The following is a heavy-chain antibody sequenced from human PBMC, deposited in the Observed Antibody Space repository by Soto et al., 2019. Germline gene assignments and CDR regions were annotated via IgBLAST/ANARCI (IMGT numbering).Heavy chain of an antibody. V-gene: IGHV3-30*18. CDR2: ISYDGSNK. J-gene: IGHJ4*02. CDR1: GFTFSSYC. CDR3: ANGRAIYYFDY. Sequence: GGSLRLSCAASGFTFSSYCMRWVRQAPGKGLEWVAVISYDGSNKYYADSVKGRFTISRDNSKNTLYLQMNSLRAEDTAVYYCANGRAIYYFDYWGQGTLVTVSS. D-gene: IGHD3-3*01.